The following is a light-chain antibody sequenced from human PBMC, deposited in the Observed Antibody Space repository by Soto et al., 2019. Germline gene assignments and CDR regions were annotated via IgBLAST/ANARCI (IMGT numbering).Light chain of an antibody. J-gene: IGKJ1*01. CDR1: QSMGSN. CDR3: HKYNSKPWK. CDR2: GAS. Sequence: EIVMTQAPATISVSPGEIATLSCSASQSMGSNVAWYQQKPGQAPRLLIYGASTRAAGIPARFSGSGSGTEFTLTISSLQPDDFATYYCHKYNSKPWKFGQGTKVDIK. V-gene: IGKV3-15*01.